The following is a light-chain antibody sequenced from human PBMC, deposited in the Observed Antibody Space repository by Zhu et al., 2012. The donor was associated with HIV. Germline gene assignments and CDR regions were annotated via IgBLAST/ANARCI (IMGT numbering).Light chain of an antibody. V-gene: IGKV3D-15*01. CDR3: HQYDNSWT. CDR2: GAS. CDR1: EGFGTT. Sequence: EIVMTQSPATLSVFPGERATLSCRASEGFGTTLAWYQHKPGQAPRPLIYGASDRASGVPDRFSGSGSGTDFTLSISRLEPEDFAVYYCHQYDNSWTFGQGTKVEVK. J-gene: IGKJ1*01.